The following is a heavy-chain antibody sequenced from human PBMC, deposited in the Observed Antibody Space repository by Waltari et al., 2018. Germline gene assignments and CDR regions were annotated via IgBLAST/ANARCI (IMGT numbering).Heavy chain of an antibody. CDR1: GGSISSSSYY. Sequence: QLQLQESGPGLVKPSETLSLTCTVSGGSISSSSYYWGWIRQPPGKGLEWVGSIYYSGSTYYNPSLKSLVTIAVDTSKNQFSLKRSSVTAADTAVYYCAVSIVGATSWYFDLWGRGTLVTVSS. V-gene: IGHV4-39*07. CDR3: AVSIVGATSWYFDL. CDR2: IYYSGST. D-gene: IGHD1-26*01. J-gene: IGHJ2*01.